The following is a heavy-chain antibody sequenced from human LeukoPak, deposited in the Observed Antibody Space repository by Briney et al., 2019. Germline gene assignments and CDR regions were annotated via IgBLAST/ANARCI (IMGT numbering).Heavy chain of an antibody. J-gene: IGHJ5*02. CDR1: ECTFCSYG. CDR3: ARDLCYCSSTSCCSGWFDP. CDR2: IIPICGTA. D-gene: IGHD2-2*01. V-gene: IGHV1-69*13. Sequence: SVKVSCKASECTFCSYGIGWVRQAPGQGLEWMGGIIPICGTANYAQKFQGRVTITADESTSTAYMELSSLRPEDTAVYYCARDLCYCSSTSCCSGWFDPWGQGTLVTVSA.